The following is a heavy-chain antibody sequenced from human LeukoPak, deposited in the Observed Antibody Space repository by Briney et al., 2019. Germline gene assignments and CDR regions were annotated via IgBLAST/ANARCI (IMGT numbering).Heavy chain of an antibody. Sequence: GGSLRLSCAASGFTFSSYSMNWVRQAPGKGLEWVSSISSSSSYIYYADSVKGRFTISRDNAKNSLYPQMNSLRAEDTAVYYCARVGEFDGFDYWGQGTLVTVSS. J-gene: IGHJ4*02. CDR2: ISSSSSYI. D-gene: IGHD3-16*01. CDR1: GFTFSSYS. V-gene: IGHV3-21*01. CDR3: ARVGEFDGFDY.